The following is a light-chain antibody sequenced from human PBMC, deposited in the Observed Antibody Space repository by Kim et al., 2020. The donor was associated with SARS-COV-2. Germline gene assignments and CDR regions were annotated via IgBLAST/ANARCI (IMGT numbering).Light chain of an antibody. CDR1: NIGSKN. V-gene: IGLV3-9*01. J-gene: IGLJ3*02. Sequence: VARGQTARITCGGNNIGSKNVHWYLQKPGQAPVLVIYRDSNRPSGIPERFSGSNSGNTATLTISRAQAGDEADYYCQVWDSSTAWVFGGGTQLTVL. CDR2: RDS. CDR3: QVWDSSTAWV.